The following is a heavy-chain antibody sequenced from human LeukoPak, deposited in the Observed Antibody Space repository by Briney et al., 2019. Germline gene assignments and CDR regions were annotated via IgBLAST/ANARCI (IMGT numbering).Heavy chain of an antibody. V-gene: IGHV4-61*05. CDR3: ARHTTHGDYNPNDY. Sequence: SETLSLTCTVSGGSISSSSYYWGWIRQPPGKGLEWIGYISYSGNTDPNPSLKSRVTISVDTSKNQFSLKLSSVTAADTAVYYCARHTTHGDYNPNDYWGQGTLVTVSS. CDR1: GGSISSSSYY. D-gene: IGHD3-16*01. CDR2: ISYSGNT. J-gene: IGHJ4*02.